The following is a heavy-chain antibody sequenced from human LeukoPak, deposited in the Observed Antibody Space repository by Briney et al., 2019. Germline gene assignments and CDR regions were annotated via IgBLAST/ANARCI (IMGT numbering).Heavy chain of an antibody. CDR2: IYSGGST. CDR3: ARFYCDSYYFDY. V-gene: IGHV3-53*01. J-gene: IGHJ4*02. D-gene: IGHD3-22*01. CDR1: GFTVSSNY. Sequence: PGGSLRLSCAASGFTVSSNYMSWVRQAPGKGLEWVSVIYSGGSTYYADSVKGRFTISRDNSKNTLYLQMNSLRAEDTAVYYCARFYCDSYYFDYWGQGTLVTVSS.